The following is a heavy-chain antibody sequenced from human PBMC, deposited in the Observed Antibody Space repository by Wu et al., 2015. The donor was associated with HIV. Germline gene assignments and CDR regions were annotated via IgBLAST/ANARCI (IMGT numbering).Heavy chain of an antibody. CDR3: ARDKGRGDGYNYKGPGYYYYGMDV. CDR1: GGTFSRYA. CDR2: IIPLFGTA. D-gene: IGHD5-24*01. Sequence: QVQLVQSGAEVKKPGSSVKVSCKASGGTFSRYAINWVRQAPGQGLDWMGRIIPLFGTANYAQKFQGRVTITADESTSTAYMELSSLRSEDTAVYYCARDKGRGDGYNYKGPGYYYYGMDVWGQGTTVTVSS. V-gene: IGHV1-69*13. J-gene: IGHJ6*02.